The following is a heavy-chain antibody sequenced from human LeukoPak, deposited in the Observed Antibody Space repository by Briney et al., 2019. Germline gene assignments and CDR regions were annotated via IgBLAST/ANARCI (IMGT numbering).Heavy chain of an antibody. CDR2: IYYSGSTYYNPSL. Sequence: PSETLSLTCAVYGGSFIGYYWSWIRQPPGKGLEWIVSIYYSGSTYYNPSLYYNPSLKSRVTMSVDTSKNQFSLKLSSVTAADTAVYYCARLSHYYSMDVWGQGTTVTVSS. V-gene: IGHV4-34*01. J-gene: IGHJ6*02. CDR3: ARLSHYYSMDV. CDR1: GGSFIGYY.